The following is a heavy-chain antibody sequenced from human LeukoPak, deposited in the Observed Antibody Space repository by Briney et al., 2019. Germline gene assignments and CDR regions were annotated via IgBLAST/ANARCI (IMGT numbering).Heavy chain of an antibody. J-gene: IGHJ4*02. CDR3: AKDSRGYSGTYGGDY. CDR1: GFTFSSYG. V-gene: IGHV3-23*01. D-gene: IGHD1-26*01. Sequence: GGSLRLSCAASGFTFSSYGMSWVRQAPGKGLEWVSAISGSGGSTYYADSVKGRFTISRDNSKNTLYLQMNSLRAEDTAVYYCAKDSRGYSGTYGGDYWGQGTLVTVSS. CDR2: ISGSGGST.